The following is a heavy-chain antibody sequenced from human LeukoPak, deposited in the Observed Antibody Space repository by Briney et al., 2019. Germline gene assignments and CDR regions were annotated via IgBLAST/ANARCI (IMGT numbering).Heavy chain of an antibody. V-gene: IGHV4-34*01. CDR1: GGSFSNYY. D-gene: IGHD3-10*01. J-gene: IGHJ4*02. CDR3: AAVPESYYTVYYFNY. Sequence: SETLSLTCAVYGGSFSNYYWSWIRQPPGKGLERIAEINHSGSSKYNPSLKSRVTISVDTSKNQFPLKLTSVTAADTAVYYCAAVPESYYTVYYFNYWGQGTLVTVSS. CDR2: INHSGSS.